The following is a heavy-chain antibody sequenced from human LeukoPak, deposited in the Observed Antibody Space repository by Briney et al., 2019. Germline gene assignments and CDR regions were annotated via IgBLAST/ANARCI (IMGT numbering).Heavy chain of an antibody. J-gene: IGHJ4*02. CDR2: IYHSGTT. Sequence: SETLSLTCAVSGGSITSSNWWTWVRQPPGKGLEWIGEIYHSGTTNYNPSLKSRVTMSVDKSKNQFSLNLSSVTAADTAVYYCARGGYGGNSPDYWGQGTLVTVSS. V-gene: IGHV4-4*02. CDR3: ARGGYGGNSPDY. CDR1: GGSITSSNW. D-gene: IGHD4-23*01.